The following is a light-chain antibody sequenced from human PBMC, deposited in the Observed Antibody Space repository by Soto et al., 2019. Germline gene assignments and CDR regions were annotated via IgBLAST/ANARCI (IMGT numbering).Light chain of an antibody. Sequence: QAVLTQSPSASASLGASVKLTCTLSSGHSSYAIAWHQQQPEKGPRYLMKLNSDGSHSKGDGIPDRFSGSSSGAERYLTISSLQSEDEADYYCQTWGTVVFGGGTKLTFL. CDR1: SGHSSYA. V-gene: IGLV4-69*01. CDR2: LNSDGSH. J-gene: IGLJ2*01. CDR3: QTWGTVV.